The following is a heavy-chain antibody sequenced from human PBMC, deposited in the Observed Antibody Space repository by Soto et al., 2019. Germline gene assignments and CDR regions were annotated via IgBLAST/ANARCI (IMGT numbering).Heavy chain of an antibody. CDR3: TRRAPPDGTMYAFDI. V-gene: IGHV3-73*01. CDR2: IRSKANSYAT. Sequence: GGSLRLSCAASGFTFSGSAMHWVRQASGKGLEWVGRIRSKANSYATAYAASVKGRFTISRDDSKNTAYLQMNSLKTEDTAVYYCTRRAPPDGTMYAFDIWGQGTMVTVSS. D-gene: IGHD3-10*02. J-gene: IGHJ3*02. CDR1: GFTFSGSA.